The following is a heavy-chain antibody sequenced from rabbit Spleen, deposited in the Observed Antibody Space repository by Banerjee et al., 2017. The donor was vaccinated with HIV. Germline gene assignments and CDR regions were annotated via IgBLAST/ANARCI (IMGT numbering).Heavy chain of an antibody. CDR1: GFSFSNKAV. Sequence: QEQLVESGGGLVQPGGSLKLSCTASGFSFSNKAVMCWVRQAPGKGLEWIACIYTGSSGSSYYASWAKGRFTFSKTSSTTVTLQMTSLTAADTATYFCATYVGYVVDDYGYGFNLWGPGTLVTVS. J-gene: IGHJ4*01. CDR3: ATYVGYVVDDYGYGFNL. CDR2: IYTGSSGSS. D-gene: IGHD2-1*01. V-gene: IGHV1S45*01.